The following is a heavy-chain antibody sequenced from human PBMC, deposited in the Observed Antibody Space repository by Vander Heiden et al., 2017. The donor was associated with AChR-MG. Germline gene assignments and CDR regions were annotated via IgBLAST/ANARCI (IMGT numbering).Heavy chain of an antibody. V-gene: IGHV1-69*04. J-gene: IGHJ4*02. CDR2: IIPILGIA. Sequence: QVQLVQSGPEVKTPGPWVKVSCKASGGTFSSYAISGVRQAPGQGLEWMGRIIPILGIANYAQKFQGRVTITADKSTSTAYMELSSLRSEDTAVYYCARVMITFGGVISYFDYWGQGTLVTVSS. CDR3: ARVMITFGGVISYFDY. CDR1: GGTFSSYA. D-gene: IGHD3-16*02.